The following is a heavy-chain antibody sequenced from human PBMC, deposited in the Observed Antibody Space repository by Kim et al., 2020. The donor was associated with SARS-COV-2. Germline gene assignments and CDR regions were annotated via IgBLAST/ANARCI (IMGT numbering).Heavy chain of an antibody. D-gene: IGHD3-16*01. J-gene: IGHJ4*02. CDR3: VNPGSNGY. Sequence: GGSTYYADSVKGRFTISRDNSKNTLYLQMSSLRAEDTAVYYCVNPGSNGYWGQGTLVTVSS. CDR2: GGST. V-gene: IGHV3-64D*06.